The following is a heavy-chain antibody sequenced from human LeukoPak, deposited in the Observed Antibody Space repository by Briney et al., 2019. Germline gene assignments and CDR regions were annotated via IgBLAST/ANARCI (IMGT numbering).Heavy chain of an antibody. V-gene: IGHV3-9*01. CDR2: ISWNGGDT. CDR1: GFNLVNYA. D-gene: IGHD1-20*01. Sequence: GGPLRFSGPAPGFNLVNYAMTWARQAPGKGWGWVSGISWNGGDTDYADSVKGRFTISKDNAKHSLSLQMDSLRVEDTALYYCAKTNTWRFNTFDIWGQGTMVTVSS. CDR3: AKTNTWRFNTFDI. J-gene: IGHJ3*02.